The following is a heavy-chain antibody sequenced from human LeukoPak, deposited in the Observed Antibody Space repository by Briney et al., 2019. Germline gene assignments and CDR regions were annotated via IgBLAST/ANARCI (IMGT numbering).Heavy chain of an antibody. J-gene: IGHJ5*02. CDR1: GDSITSGGFY. CDR3: ARRDYAAWFDP. D-gene: IGHD4/OR15-4a*01. Sequence: SETLSLTCNVSGDSITSGGFYWAWIRQSPGKGLEWIGNVYYSGTTQYNPSLKGRVTISMDMSKKQFSLNLNSVSVTDTAIYYCARRDYAAWFDPWGQGTLVTVSS. V-gene: IGHV4-39*01. CDR2: VYYSGTT.